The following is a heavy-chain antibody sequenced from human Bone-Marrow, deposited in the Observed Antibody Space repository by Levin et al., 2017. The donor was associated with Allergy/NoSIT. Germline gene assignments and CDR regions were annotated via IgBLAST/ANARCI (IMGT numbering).Heavy chain of an antibody. J-gene: IGHJ5*01. CDR1: GFTFSSYS. CDR2: ITSTSSYI. V-gene: IGHV3-21*01. D-gene: IGHD2-15*01. Sequence: GGSLRLSCAASGFTFSSYSLSWVRQAPGKGPEWVSSITSTSSYIFYADSVKGRFTISRDYDKDSVYLQMNSLRDEDTAMYYCARDQGGYCSGGGCNLGWFDSWGQGTLVTVSS. CDR3: ARDQGGYCSGGGCNLGWFDS.